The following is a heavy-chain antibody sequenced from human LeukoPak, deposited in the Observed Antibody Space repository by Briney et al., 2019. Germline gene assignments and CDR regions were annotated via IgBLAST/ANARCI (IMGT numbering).Heavy chain of an antibody. Sequence: ASVKVSCKASGYTFTSYGISWVRQAPGQGLEWMGWISAYNGNTNYARKLQGRVTMATDTSTSTAYMELRSLRSDDTAVYYCARDPPMVRGVIIRYAFDIWGQGTMVTVSS. J-gene: IGHJ3*02. V-gene: IGHV1-18*01. CDR2: ISAYNGNT. CDR3: ARDPPMVRGVIIRYAFDI. D-gene: IGHD3-10*01. CDR1: GYTFTSYG.